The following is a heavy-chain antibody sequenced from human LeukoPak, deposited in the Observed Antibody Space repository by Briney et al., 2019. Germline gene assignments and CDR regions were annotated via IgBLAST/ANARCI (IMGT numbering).Heavy chain of an antibody. CDR1: GFTFSDAR. Sequence: GGSLRLSCAAFGFTFSDARMSWVRQAPGKGLEWVGRIKSITDGGTTDYAAPVKGRFTISRDDSKNTLYLQMNSLKTEDTAVYYCTTQRPDFPWGQGTLVTVSS. J-gene: IGHJ4*02. D-gene: IGHD3-3*01. CDR2: IKSITDGGTT. V-gene: IGHV3-15*01. CDR3: TTQRPDFP.